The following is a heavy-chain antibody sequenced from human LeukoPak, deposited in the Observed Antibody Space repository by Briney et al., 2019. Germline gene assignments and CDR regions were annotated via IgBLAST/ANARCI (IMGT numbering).Heavy chain of an antibody. J-gene: IGHJ6*03. Sequence: ASVKVSCKASGYTFTGYYMHWVRQAPGQGLEWMGWTNPNSGGTNYAQKFQGRVTMTRDTSISTAYMELSRLRSDDTAVYYCASPILTGYYRGYYYYYYMDVWGKGTTVTVSS. D-gene: IGHD3-9*01. CDR2: TNPNSGGT. V-gene: IGHV1-2*02. CDR3: ASPILTGYYRGYYYYYYMDV. CDR1: GYTFTGYY.